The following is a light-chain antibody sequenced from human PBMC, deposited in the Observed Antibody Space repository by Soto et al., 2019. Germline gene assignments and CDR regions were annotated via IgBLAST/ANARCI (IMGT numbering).Light chain of an antibody. V-gene: IGKV3-20*01. CDR3: LQYDSTPPT. CDR2: GAS. CDR1: QSVNSNY. J-gene: IGKJ1*01. Sequence: EIVLTQSPGTLSLSPGDRATLSCRASQSVNSNYLAWYQRKPGQAPRLLIYGASNRATDIPYRFSASGSGTAFPLTITRLEAEDFAVYYCLQYDSTPPTFGQGTKVEVQ.